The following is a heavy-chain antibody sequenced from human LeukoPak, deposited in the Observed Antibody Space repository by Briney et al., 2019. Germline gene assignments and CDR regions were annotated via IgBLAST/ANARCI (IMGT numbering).Heavy chain of an antibody. CDR1: GGSISSYY. CDR2: IYYSGST. CDR3: ATDMIDDAFDI. J-gene: IGHJ3*02. D-gene: IGHD3-16*01. V-gene: IGHV4-59*01. Sequence: SETLSLTCTVSGGSISSYYWSWIRQPPGKGLEWIGYIYYSGSTNYNPSLKSRVTISADTSKNQFSLKLSSVTAADTAAYYCATDMIDDAFDIWGQGTMVTVSS.